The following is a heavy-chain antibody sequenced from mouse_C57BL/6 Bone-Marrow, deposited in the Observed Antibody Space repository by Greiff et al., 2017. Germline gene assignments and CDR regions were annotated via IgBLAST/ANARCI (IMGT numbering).Heavy chain of an antibody. CDR3: ARGLLGSWFAY. Sequence: VQLQQPGAELVRPGTSVKLSCKASGYTFTSYWMHWVKQRPGQGLEWIGVIDPSDSYPNYNQKFKGKATLTVDTSSSTAYMQLSSLTSEDSAVXYCARGLLGSWFAYWGQGTLVTVSA. J-gene: IGHJ3*01. CDR2: IDPSDSYP. V-gene: IGHV1-59*01. D-gene: IGHD2-3*01. CDR1: GYTFTSYW.